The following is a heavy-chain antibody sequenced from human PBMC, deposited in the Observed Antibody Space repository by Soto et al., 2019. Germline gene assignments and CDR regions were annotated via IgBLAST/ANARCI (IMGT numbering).Heavy chain of an antibody. J-gene: IGHJ4*02. CDR2: ISSSSSYI. D-gene: IGHD3-9*01. Sequence: GGSLRLSCAASGFTFSSYSMNWVRQAPGKGLEWVSSISSSSSYIYYADSVKGRFTISRDNAKNSLYLQMNSLRAEDTAVYYCARDEIVLQYFDWSPFDYWGQGTLVTVSS. CDR1: GFTFSSYS. CDR3: ARDEIVLQYFDWSPFDY. V-gene: IGHV3-21*01.